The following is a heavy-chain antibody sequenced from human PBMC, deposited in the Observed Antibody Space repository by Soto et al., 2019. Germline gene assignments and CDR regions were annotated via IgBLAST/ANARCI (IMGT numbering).Heavy chain of an antibody. CDR1: GFTFSSYA. D-gene: IGHD3-9*01. J-gene: IGHJ4*02. CDR3: AKAGKYYDILTGYSYFDY. V-gene: IGHV3-23*01. Sequence: EVQLLESGGGLVQPGGSLRLSCAASGFTFSSYAMSWVRQAPGKGLGWVSAISGSGGSTYYADSVKGRFTISRDNSKNTLYLQMNSLRAEDTAVYYCAKAGKYYDILTGYSYFDYWGQGTLVTVSS. CDR2: ISGSGGST.